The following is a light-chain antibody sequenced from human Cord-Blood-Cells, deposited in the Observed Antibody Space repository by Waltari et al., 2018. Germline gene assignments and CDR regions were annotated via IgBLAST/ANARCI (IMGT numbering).Light chain of an antibody. J-gene: IGLJ3*02. V-gene: IGLV3-19*01. Sequence: SSELTQAPAVSAALGQTVRITCQADSVRSYIGSWSQQKPGQPPVLVIYGKNNQPSGIPDRFSGSSSGNTASLTITGAQAEDEADYYCNSRDSSGNHLVFDGGTKLTVL. CDR2: GKN. CDR3: NSRDSSGNHLV. CDR1: SVRSYI.